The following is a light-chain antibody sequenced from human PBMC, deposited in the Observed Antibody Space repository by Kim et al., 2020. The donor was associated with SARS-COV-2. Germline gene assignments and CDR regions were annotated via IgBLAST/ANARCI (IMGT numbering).Light chain of an antibody. Sequence: ASGERATLSCRASQSISSCYLAWYQQKPGQAPRLLIYGASSRATGIPDRFSGSGSGTDFTLTISRVEPEDVAVYHCQQYGNSPITFGQGTRLEIK. CDR1: QSISSCY. V-gene: IGKV3-20*01. CDR2: GAS. CDR3: QQYGNSPIT. J-gene: IGKJ5*01.